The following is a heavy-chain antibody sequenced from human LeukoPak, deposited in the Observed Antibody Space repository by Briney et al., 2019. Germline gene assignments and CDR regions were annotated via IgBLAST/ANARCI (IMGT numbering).Heavy chain of an antibody. V-gene: IGHV4-34*01. CDR1: GGSFTGSY. J-gene: IGHJ5*02. D-gene: IGHD3-3*01. CDR3: ARGHRDYDFWSGYLRGDFDP. Sequence: SETLSLTCAVYGGSFTGSYWSWIRQPPGKGLEWIGEIIHSGTTNYNPSLKSRVTISVDTSKNQFSLKLSSVTAADTAVYYCARGHRDYDFWSGYLRGDFDPRGQGTLVTVSS. CDR2: IIHSGTT.